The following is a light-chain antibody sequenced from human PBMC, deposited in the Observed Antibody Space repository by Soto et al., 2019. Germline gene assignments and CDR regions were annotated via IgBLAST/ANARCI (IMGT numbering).Light chain of an antibody. J-gene: IGLJ2*01. Sequence: QSVLTQPRSVSGSPGQSVTISCTGTSSDVGGYNYVSWYQQHPGKAPKLMIYDVSKRPSGVPDRFSGSKSGNTASLTISGLQAEDEAYYYCCSYAGSYTGVFGGGTKVTVL. CDR2: DVS. V-gene: IGLV2-11*01. CDR1: SSDVGGYNY. CDR3: CSYAGSYTGV.